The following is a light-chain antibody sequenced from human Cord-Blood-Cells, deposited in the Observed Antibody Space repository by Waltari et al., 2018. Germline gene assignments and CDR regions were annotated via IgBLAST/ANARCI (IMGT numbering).Light chain of an antibody. CDR1: SYNVGRSY. CDR3: AAWDYSLSGPV. V-gene: IGLV1-47*01. Sequence: QSLLTQPLSPTSITEQRGTISCTSVSYNVGRSYVSCYQQHTGTAPKLLIYRKNQRPSGVPDRFSGSKSGTSASLAISGLRSEDEADYYCAAWDYSLSGPVFGGGTKLTVL. J-gene: IGLJ2*01. CDR2: RKN.